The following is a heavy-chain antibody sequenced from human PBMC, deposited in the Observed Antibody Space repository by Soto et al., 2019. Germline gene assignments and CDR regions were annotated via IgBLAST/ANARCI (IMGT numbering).Heavy chain of an antibody. CDR1: GFTFSSYA. J-gene: IGHJ3*02. CDR3: EKAPLLDAFDI. CDR2: ISGSGGGT. Sequence: EVQLLESGGGLVQPGGSLRLSCAASGFTFSSYAMSWVGQAPGKGLEWVSAISGSGGGTYYADSLKGRFTISRDNSKNTLYLQMNSLRAEDTAVYYCEKAPLLDAFDIRGQGTMVTVSS. D-gene: IGHD2-21*02. V-gene: IGHV3-23*01.